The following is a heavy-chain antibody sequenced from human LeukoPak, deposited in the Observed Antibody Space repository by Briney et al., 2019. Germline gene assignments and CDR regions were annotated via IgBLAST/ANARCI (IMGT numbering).Heavy chain of an antibody. CDR1: GGSFSGYY. V-gene: IGHV4-34*01. CDR2: INHSGST. Sequence: SETLSLTCAVYGGSFSGYYWSWTRQPPGKGLEWIGEINHSGSTNYNPSLKSRVTISVDTSKNQFSLKLSSVTAADTAVYYCARISNDYGDYVEAFDIWGQGTMVTVSS. CDR3: ARISNDYGDYVEAFDI. D-gene: IGHD4-17*01. J-gene: IGHJ3*02.